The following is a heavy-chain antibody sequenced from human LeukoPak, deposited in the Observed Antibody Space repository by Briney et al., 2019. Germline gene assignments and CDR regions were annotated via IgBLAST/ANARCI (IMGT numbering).Heavy chain of an antibody. D-gene: IGHD4-23*01. Sequence: PSETLSLTCTVSGGSISSGDYYWSWIRQPPGKGLEGIGYIYYSGSTYYNPSLKSRVTISVDTSKNQFSLKLSSVTAADTAVYYCAREVSRWPYYFDYWGQGTLVTVSS. CDR1: GGSISSGDYY. J-gene: IGHJ4*02. CDR3: AREVSRWPYYFDY. V-gene: IGHV4-30-4*01. CDR2: IYYSGST.